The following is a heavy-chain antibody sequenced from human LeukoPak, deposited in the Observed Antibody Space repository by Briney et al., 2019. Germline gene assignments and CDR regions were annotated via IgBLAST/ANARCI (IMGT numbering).Heavy chain of an antibody. D-gene: IGHD4-17*01. J-gene: IGHJ4*02. CDR2: ISSSSSYI. V-gene: IGHV3-21*01. CDR1: GFTFSSYS. CDR3: AREPPALYGDYVGLVDY. Sequence: PGGSLRLSCAASGFTFSSYSMNWVRQAPGKGLEWVSSISSSSSYIYYADSVKGRFTISRDNAKNSLYLQMNSLRAEDTAVYYCAREPPALYGDYVGLVDYWGQGTLVTVSS.